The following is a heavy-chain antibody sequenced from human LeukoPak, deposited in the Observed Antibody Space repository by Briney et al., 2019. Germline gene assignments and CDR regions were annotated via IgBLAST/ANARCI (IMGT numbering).Heavy chain of an antibody. Sequence: GGSLRLSCTASGFTFSSYSMNWVRQAPGKGLEWVSYISSSGSTIYYADSVKGRFTISRDNAKNSLYLQMNSLRAEDTAVYYCARDYGGSSPFDYWGQGTLVTVSS. CDR3: ARDYGGSSPFDY. D-gene: IGHD4-23*01. CDR1: GFTFSSYS. V-gene: IGHV3-48*04. J-gene: IGHJ4*02. CDR2: ISSSGSTI.